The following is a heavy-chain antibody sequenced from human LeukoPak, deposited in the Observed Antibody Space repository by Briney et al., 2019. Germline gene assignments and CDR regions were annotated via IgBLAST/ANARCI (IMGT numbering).Heavy chain of an antibody. CDR3: ARLSYSSGWYAGPFYYYCYMDV. J-gene: IGHJ6*03. Sequence: PSETLSLTCAVYGGSFSGYYSSWIRQPPGKGLEWIGEINHSGSTNYNPSLKSRVTISVETSKNQVSLKLSSVTAADTAVYYCARLSYSSGWYAGPFYYYCYMDVWGKGTTVTVSS. D-gene: IGHD6-19*01. CDR1: GGSFSGYY. CDR2: INHSGST. V-gene: IGHV4-34*01.